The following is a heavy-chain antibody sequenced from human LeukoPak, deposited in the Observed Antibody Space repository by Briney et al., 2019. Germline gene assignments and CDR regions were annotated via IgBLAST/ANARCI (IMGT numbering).Heavy chain of an antibody. D-gene: IGHD1-26*01. CDR1: GFTVSDNY. V-gene: IGHV3-53*01. CDR2: IYSAGAT. Sequence: GGSLRLSCAASGFTVSDNYMTWVRQAPGKGLEWVSSIYSAGATHYAESVKGRFTISRDNSKNTLYLQMNSLRAEDMVVYYCARIEWERLGRAFDTWGQGTMVTVSS. CDR3: ARIEWERLGRAFDT. J-gene: IGHJ3*02.